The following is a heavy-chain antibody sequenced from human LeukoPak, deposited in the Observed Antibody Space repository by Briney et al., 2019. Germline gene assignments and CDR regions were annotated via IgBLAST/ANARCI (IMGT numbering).Heavy chain of an antibody. Sequence: PGGSLRLSCAASGCTFSDYYMSWIRQAPGKGLEWVSYISSSSSYTNYADSVKGRFTISRDNAKNSLYLQMNSLRAEDTAVYYCAREVDTAMVPSIGDDYWGQGALVTVSS. CDR3: AREVDTAMVPSIGDDY. D-gene: IGHD5-18*01. CDR2: ISSSSSYT. V-gene: IGHV3-11*06. CDR1: GCTFSDYY. J-gene: IGHJ4*02.